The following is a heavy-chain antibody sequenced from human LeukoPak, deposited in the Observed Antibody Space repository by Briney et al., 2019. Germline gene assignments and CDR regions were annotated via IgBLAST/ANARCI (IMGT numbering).Heavy chain of an antibody. V-gene: IGHV3-21*01. CDR3: AREGYYDSSGPTDAFDI. Sequence: PGGSLRLSCAASGFTFSSYSMNWVRQAPGKGLEWVSSISTSSSYIHYADSVKGRFTISRDNAKNSLYLQMNSLRAEDTAVYYCAREGYYDSSGPTDAFDIWGQGTMVTVSS. CDR1: GFTFSSYS. J-gene: IGHJ3*02. D-gene: IGHD3-22*01. CDR2: ISTSSSYI.